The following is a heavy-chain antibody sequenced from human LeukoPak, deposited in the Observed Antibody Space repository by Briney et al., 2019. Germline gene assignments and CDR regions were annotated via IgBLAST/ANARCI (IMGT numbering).Heavy chain of an antibody. CDR3: AKDWGGY. V-gene: IGHV3-7*03. J-gene: IGHJ4*02. Sequence: GGSLRLSCAASGFTFSNYWMSWVRQAPGKGLEWVAVIKQGGGEKYYVDSVKGRFTISRDNAKSSLYLQMNSLRAEDTAVYYCAKDWGGYWGQGTLVTVSS. CDR1: GFTFSNYW. D-gene: IGHD3-16*01. CDR2: IKQGGGEK.